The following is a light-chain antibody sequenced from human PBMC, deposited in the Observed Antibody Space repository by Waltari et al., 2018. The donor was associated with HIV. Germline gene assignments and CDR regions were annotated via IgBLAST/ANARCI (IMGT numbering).Light chain of an antibody. V-gene: IGLV2-8*01. Sequence: QSALTQPPSASGSPGQSVTISCTATNSDVGGYNYVSWYQQRPGKAPKLMIFEVIKRPSGVPDRFSGSKSGNTASLTVSGLQADDEADYYCGSFVGSNSHYVFGTGTKVTVL. CDR3: GSFVGSNSHYV. J-gene: IGLJ1*01. CDR2: EVI. CDR1: NSDVGGYNY.